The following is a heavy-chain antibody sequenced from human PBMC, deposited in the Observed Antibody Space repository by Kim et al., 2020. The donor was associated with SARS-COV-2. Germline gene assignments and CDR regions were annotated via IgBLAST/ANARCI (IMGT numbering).Heavy chain of an antibody. CDR3: ANDCGLSGFDH. V-gene: IGHV3-21*01. CDR1: GFSFSGCT. D-gene: IGHD3-10*01. Sequence: GGSLRLSCAASGFSFSGCTMSWVRQAPGKGLEWVSSISSTSAYINYADSVKGRFTISRDNAKQSLYLQMNSPRAEDTAVYYCANDCGLSGFDHWGQGVLVTVSS. J-gene: IGHJ4*02. CDR2: ISSTSAYI.